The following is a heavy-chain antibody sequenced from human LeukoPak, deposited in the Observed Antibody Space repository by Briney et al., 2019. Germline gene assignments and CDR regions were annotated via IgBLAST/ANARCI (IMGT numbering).Heavy chain of an antibody. V-gene: IGHV4-39*07. Sequence: PSETLSLTCTVSGGSISSSTYHWGWIRQPPGKGLEWIGTIYYSGSTYYNPSLKSRVTISVDRSKNQFSLKLSSVTAADTAVYYCARSPYCSGGSCYSPLDYWGQGTLVTVSS. J-gene: IGHJ4*02. D-gene: IGHD2-15*01. CDR1: GGSISSSTYH. CDR2: IYYSGST. CDR3: ARSPYCSGGSCYSPLDY.